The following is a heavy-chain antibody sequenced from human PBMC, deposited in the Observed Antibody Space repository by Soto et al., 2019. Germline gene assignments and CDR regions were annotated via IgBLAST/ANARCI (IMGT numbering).Heavy chain of an antibody. CDR3: AGGPGGGVVMKDSSSSGRDA. D-gene: IGHD3-22*01. V-gene: IGHV1-69*13. J-gene: IGHJ6*04. CDR2: IIPIFGTA. Sequence: SVKVSCKASGGTFSSYAISWVRQAPGQGLEWMGGIIPIFGTANYAQKFQGRVTITADESTSTAYMELSSLRSEDTAVYYCAGGPGGGVVMKDSSSSGRDAWGKGPRAT. CDR1: GGTFSSYA.